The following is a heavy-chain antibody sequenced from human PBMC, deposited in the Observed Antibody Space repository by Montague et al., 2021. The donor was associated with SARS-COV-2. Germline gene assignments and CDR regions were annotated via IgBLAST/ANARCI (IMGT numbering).Heavy chain of an antibody. D-gene: IGHD6-19*01. CDR3: ARHLAVGTSGFDI. Sequence: SETLSLTCTVSGGSINNYYWSWIRQPPEKGPEWIALIRYTGSANYNPSLKSRATISVDPYKNQCSLKLTSVTAADAALYYCARHLAVGTSGFDIWGQGTMVAVSS. V-gene: IGHV4-59*08. J-gene: IGHJ3*02. CDR1: GGSINNYY. CDR2: IRYTGSA.